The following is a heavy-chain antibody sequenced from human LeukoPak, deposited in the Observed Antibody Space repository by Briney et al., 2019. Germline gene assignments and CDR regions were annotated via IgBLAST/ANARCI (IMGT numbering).Heavy chain of an antibody. Sequence: PGGSLRLSCAASGFTFSSYGMHWVLQAPGKGLEWVAFIRYDGSNKYYADSVKGRFTISRDNSKNTLYLQMNSLRAEDTAVYYCAKNRYGDYYFDYWGQGTLVTVSS. CDR1: GFTFSSYG. D-gene: IGHD4-17*01. V-gene: IGHV3-30*02. CDR2: IRYDGSNK. J-gene: IGHJ4*02. CDR3: AKNRYGDYYFDY.